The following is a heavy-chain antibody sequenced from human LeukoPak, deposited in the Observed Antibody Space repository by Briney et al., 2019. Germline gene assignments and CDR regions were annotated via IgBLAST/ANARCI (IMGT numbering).Heavy chain of an antibody. D-gene: IGHD2-2*01. Sequence: GGSLRLSCAASGFTFSSYWMHWVRQAPGKGLVWVSRINSDGSSTSYADSVKGRFTISRDNAKNTLYLQMNSLRAEDTAVYFCAKVDCGSPGCRRFDFWGRGTLVTVSS. CDR2: INSDGSST. J-gene: IGHJ2*01. CDR3: AKVDCGSPGCRRFDF. V-gene: IGHV3-74*01. CDR1: GFTFSSYW.